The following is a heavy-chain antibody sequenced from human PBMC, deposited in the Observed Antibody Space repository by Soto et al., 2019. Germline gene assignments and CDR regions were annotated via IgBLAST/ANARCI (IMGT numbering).Heavy chain of an antibody. Sequence: QVQLVQSGGEVKKPGASVKVSCKASGYTFTIYGINWVRQAPGQGLEWMGWISPDNGNTNYAQKLQGRVTMTTDTSTSTAYMELRSLRSDDTAVXYXAXALGYSGYAGMDVWGQGTTVTVSS. CDR1: GYTFTIYG. CDR3: AXALGYSGYAGMDV. CDR2: ISPDNGNT. V-gene: IGHV1-18*01. J-gene: IGHJ6*02. D-gene: IGHD5-12*01.